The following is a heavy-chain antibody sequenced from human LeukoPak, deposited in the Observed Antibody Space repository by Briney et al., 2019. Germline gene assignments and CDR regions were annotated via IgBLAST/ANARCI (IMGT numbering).Heavy chain of an antibody. D-gene: IGHD5-12*01. J-gene: IGHJ4*02. CDR1: GCTFSSYW. V-gene: IGHV3-7*01. CDR2: IKQGGSEK. Sequence: PGGSLRLSCAASGCTFSSYWMRWVRQAPGKGLEWVANIKQGGSEKYYVDSVKGRFTISRDNTKNSLYLQMTSERAADSSVYYCAGDASGYALYFDYWGQGTLVTVSS. CDR3: AGDASGYALYFDY.